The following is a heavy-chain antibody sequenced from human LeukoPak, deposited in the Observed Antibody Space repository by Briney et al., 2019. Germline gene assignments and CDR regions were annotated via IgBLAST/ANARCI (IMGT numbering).Heavy chain of an antibody. CDR1: GYSFSTSW. CDR3: AKVKSFGYWFFDL. J-gene: IGHJ2*01. D-gene: IGHD3-16*01. V-gene: IGHV5-51*01. CDR2: IYIGDSDP. Sequence: GESLKISCQGSGYSFSTSWIAWVRQAPGKALERVGSIYIGDSDPRYSPSFQGHVTMSADKSVNTASLQWNSLQGSDTGIYYCAKVKSFGYWFFDLWGRGTLVAVSS.